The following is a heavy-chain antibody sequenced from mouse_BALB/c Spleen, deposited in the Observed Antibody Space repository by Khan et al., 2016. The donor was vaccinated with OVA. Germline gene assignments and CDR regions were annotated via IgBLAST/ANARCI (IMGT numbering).Heavy chain of an antibody. CDR2: IWSGGRT. CDR3: ARNYDYDEGLAY. J-gene: IGHJ3*01. CDR1: GFSLTSYG. D-gene: IGHD2-4*01. V-gene: IGHV2-2*02. Sequence: QVQLKESGPGLVQPSQSLSITCTVSGFSLTSYGVHWVRQSPGKGLEWLGVIWSGGRTDYNAAFISRLSISKDNSKSQVFLKMNSLQGNDSAIYYCARNYDYDEGLAYWGQGTLVTVSA.